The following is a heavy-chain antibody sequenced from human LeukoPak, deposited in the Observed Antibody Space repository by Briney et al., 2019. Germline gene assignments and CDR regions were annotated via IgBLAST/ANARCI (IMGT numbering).Heavy chain of an antibody. Sequence: PGGSLRLSCAASGFTFSSYSMNWVRQAPGKGLEWVSSISSSSSYIYYADSVKGRFTISRDNAKNSLYLQMNSLRAEDTAVYYCAREREDYDFWSGYHKIFDYWGQGTLVTVSS. V-gene: IGHV3-21*01. CDR2: ISSSSSYI. J-gene: IGHJ4*02. CDR3: AREREDYDFWSGYHKIFDY. CDR1: GFTFSSYS. D-gene: IGHD3-3*01.